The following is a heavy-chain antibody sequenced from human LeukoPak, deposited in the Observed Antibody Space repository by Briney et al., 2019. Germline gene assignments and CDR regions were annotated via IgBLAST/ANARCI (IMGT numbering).Heavy chain of an antibody. V-gene: IGHV1-2*02. D-gene: IGHD1-26*01. CDR3: AKDRKTSGSFPYYFDY. CDR2: INPNSGGT. J-gene: IGHJ4*02. Sequence: ASVKVSCKASGYTFTGYYMHWVRQAPGQGLEWMGWINPNSGGTNYAQKFQGRVTMTRDTSISTAYMELSRLRAEDTAVYYCAKDRKTSGSFPYYFDYWGQGTLVTVSS. CDR1: GYTFTGYY.